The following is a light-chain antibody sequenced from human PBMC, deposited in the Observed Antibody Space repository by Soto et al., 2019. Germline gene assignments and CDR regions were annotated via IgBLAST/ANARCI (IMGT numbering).Light chain of an antibody. CDR3: SSYAGSSWV. Sequence: QSALTQPPSASGSPGQSVTISCTGTSSDVGAYNYVSWYQQHPGKAPKLMIYDVSKRPSGVPYRFSGSKSGNAASLTVSGLQGEEEADYYCSSYAGSSWVFGGGTKVTVL. J-gene: IGLJ3*02. CDR1: SSDVGAYNY. V-gene: IGLV2-8*01. CDR2: DVS.